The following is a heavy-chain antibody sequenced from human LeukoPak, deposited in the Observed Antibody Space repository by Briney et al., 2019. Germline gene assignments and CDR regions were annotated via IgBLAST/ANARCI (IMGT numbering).Heavy chain of an antibody. CDR2: IVVGSGNT. J-gene: IGHJ4*02. V-gene: IGHV1-58*01. CDR1: GFTFTSSA. Sequence: TSVTVSCKASGFTFTSSAVQWVRQARGQRLEWIGWIVVGSGNTNYAQKFQERVTITRDMSTSTAYMELSSLRSEDTAVYYCAADRDSSGPFDYWGQGTLVTVSS. D-gene: IGHD6-19*01. CDR3: AADRDSSGPFDY.